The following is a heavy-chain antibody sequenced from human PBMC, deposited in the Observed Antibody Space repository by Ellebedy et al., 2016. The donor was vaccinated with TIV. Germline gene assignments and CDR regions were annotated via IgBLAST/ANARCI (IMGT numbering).Heavy chain of an antibody. V-gene: IGHV1-18*01. CDR2: ISADNGDT. CDR3: ARDGDYGSGSYDPKYYGMDV. CDR1: GYTFTSYG. Sequence: AASVKVSCKASGYTFTSYGISWVRQAPGQGLEWMGWISADNGDTNYAQKLQGRVTMTTDTSTSTDYMERRSLRSDDTDVYYCARDGDYGSGSYDPKYYGMDVWGQGTTVTVSS. J-gene: IGHJ6*02. D-gene: IGHD3-10*01.